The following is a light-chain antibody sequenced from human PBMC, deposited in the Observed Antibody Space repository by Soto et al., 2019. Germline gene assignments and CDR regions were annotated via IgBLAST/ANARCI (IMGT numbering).Light chain of an antibody. Sequence: QLVLTQPPSASGTPGQRVTISCSGTVSNIGSNYVYWYQQLPGTAPKLLIYRNNQRPSGVPDRFSGSKSGTSASLAISGLRSEDEGDYYCAAWDDSLRVFGGGTKLTVL. V-gene: IGLV1-47*01. CDR1: VSNIGSNY. CDR3: AAWDDSLRV. J-gene: IGLJ3*02. CDR2: RNN.